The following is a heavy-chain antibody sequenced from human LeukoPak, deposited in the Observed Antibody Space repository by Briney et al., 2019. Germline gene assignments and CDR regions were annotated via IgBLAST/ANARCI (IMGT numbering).Heavy chain of an antibody. V-gene: IGHV3-23*01. Sequence: GGSLRLSCAASGFTFSSYGMHWVRQAPGKGLEWVSLITGSGATTYYADSVRGRFTVSRDNSKNTLYLQMNSLRAEDTAVYFCAKGDCGGTCLLIDNWGQGTLVTVSS. D-gene: IGHD2-15*01. J-gene: IGHJ4*02. CDR3: AKGDCGGTCLLIDN. CDR1: GFTFSSYG. CDR2: ITGSGATT.